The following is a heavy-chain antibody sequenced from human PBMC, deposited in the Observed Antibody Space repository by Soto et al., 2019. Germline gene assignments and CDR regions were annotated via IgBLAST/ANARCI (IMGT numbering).Heavy chain of an antibody. V-gene: IGHV1-69*12. D-gene: IGHD5-18*01. Sequence: QVQLVQSGAEVKKPGSSVKVSCKASGGTFSSYAISWVRQAPGQGLEWMGGIIPIFGTANSAQKFQGRVTITADESTSTAYMELSSLRSEDTAVYYCARGARAMVPYYYYGMDVWGQGTTVTVSS. CDR3: ARGARAMVPYYYYGMDV. CDR2: IIPIFGTA. CDR1: GGTFSSYA. J-gene: IGHJ6*02.